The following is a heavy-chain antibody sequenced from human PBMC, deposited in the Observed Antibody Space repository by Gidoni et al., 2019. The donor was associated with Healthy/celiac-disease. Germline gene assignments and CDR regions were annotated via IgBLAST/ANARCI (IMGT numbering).Heavy chain of an antibody. J-gene: IGHJ4*02. CDR2: IVVGSGNT. D-gene: IGHD3-22*01. CDR3: AAFPYDSSGYSPDY. CDR1: GFTFTSSA. Sequence: QMQLVQSGPEVKKTGTSVKVSCKASGFTFTSSAVQWVRQARGQRREWIGWIVVGSGNTNYAQKFQERVTITRDMSTSTAYMELSSLRSEDTAVYYCAAFPYDSSGYSPDYWGQGTLVTVSS. V-gene: IGHV1-58*01.